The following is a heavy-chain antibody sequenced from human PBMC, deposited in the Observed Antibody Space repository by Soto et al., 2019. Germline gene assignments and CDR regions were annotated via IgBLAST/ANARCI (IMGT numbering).Heavy chain of an antibody. CDR1: GFTFSSYA. Sequence: GGSLRLSCAASGFTFSSYAMHWVRQAPGKGLEWVAVISYDGSNKYYADSVKGRFTISRDNSKNTLYLQMNSLRAEDTAVYYCARDGCGGDCYSGGDYWGQGTLVTVSS. CDR3: ARDGCGGDCYSGGDY. CDR2: ISYDGSNK. D-gene: IGHD2-21*02. V-gene: IGHV3-30-3*01. J-gene: IGHJ4*02.